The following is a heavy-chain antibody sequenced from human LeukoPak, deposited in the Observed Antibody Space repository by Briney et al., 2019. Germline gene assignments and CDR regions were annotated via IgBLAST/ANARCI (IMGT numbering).Heavy chain of an antibody. J-gene: IGHJ4*02. V-gene: IGHV1-2*02. D-gene: IGHD1-7*01. CDR2: INPNSGGT. CDR1: GYTFTSYA. CDR3: ARVGPSGTPFDY. Sequence: ASVKVSCKASGYTFTSYAMHWVRQAPGQGLEWMGWINPNSGGTNYAQKFQGRVTMTRDTSISTAYMELSRLRSDDTAVYYCARVGPSGTPFDYWGQGTLVTVSS.